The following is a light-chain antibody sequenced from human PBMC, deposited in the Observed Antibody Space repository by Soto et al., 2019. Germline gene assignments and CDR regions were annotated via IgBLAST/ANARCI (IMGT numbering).Light chain of an antibody. V-gene: IGKV3-20*01. CDR3: QVYGILPWT. J-gene: IGKJ1*01. CDR2: SAT. Sequence: EIVLTQSPGTLSLSPGETATLSCRASQSVSTNQLAWYQYKRGQAPRLVFHSATTRANAFPSRFSASGSGTDFTLTIRRLQPEDFDLYYCQVYGILPWTFGQGTKVDIK. CDR1: QSVSTNQ.